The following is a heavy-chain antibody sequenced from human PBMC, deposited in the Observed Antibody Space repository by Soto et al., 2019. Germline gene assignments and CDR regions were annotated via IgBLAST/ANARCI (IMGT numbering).Heavy chain of an antibody. V-gene: IGHV3-53*01. CDR2: IYSGGST. CDR1: GFTVSSNY. CDR3: ARERPGGSWHSSGMDV. Sequence: GGSLRLSCAASGFTVSSNYMSWVRQAPGKGLEWVSVIYSGGSTYYADSVKGRFTISRDNSKNTLYLQMNSLRAEDTAVYYCARERPGGSWHSSGMDVWGQGTTVTVSS. J-gene: IGHJ6*02. D-gene: IGHD2-15*01.